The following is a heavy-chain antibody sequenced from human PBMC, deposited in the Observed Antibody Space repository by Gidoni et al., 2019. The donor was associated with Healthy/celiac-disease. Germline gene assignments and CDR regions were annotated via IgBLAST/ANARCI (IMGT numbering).Heavy chain of an antibody. Sequence: QVQLVQSGAEVKKPGASVKVSCKASGYTLTGYYMHWVRQAPGQGLEWMGWINPNSGGTNYAQKCQGRVTMTRDTSISTAYMELSRLRSDDTAVYYCARESRIQLWLTWGQGTLVTVSS. V-gene: IGHV1-2*02. CDR3: ARESRIQLWLT. D-gene: IGHD5-18*01. CDR1: GYTLTGYY. CDR2: INPNSGGT. J-gene: IGHJ5*02.